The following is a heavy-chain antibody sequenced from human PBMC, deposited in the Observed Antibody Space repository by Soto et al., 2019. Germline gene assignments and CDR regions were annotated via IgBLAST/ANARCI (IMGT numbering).Heavy chain of an antibody. Sequence: SETLSLTCTVSGGSISSGDYYWSWIRQPPGKGLEWIGYIYYSGSTYYNPSLKSRVTISVDTSENQFSLKLSSVTAADTAVYYCAREVVPAADHYFDYWGQGTLVTVSS. CDR3: AREVVPAADHYFDY. J-gene: IGHJ4*02. D-gene: IGHD2-2*01. V-gene: IGHV4-30-4*01. CDR2: IYYSGST. CDR1: GGSISSGDYY.